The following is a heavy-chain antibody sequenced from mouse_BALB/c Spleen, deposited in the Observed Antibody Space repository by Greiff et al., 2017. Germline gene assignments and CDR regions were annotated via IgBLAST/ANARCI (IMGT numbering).Heavy chain of an antibody. CDR1: GYSFTGYF. J-gene: IGHJ2*01. CDR3: AREDYYDYGSSYLDY. V-gene: IGHV1-20*02. CDR2: INPYNGDT. D-gene: IGHD1-1*01. Sequence: VQLQQSGPELVKPGASVKISCTASGYSFTGYFMNWVMQSHGKSLEWIGRINPYNGDTFYKQKFKGKATLTVDKSSTTANVELRILASEDSAVSYGAREDYYDYGSSYLDYWGQGTTLTVSS.